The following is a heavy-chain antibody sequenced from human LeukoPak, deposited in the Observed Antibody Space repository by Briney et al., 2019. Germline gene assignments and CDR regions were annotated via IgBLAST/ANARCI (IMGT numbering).Heavy chain of an antibody. V-gene: IGHV3-21*01. J-gene: IGHJ4*02. D-gene: IGHD2-2*01. CDR3: ARGTYCSSTSCPFDY. Sequence: GGSLRLSCAASGFTFSSYSMNWVRQAPGKGLEWVSSISSSSSYIYYADSVKGRFTISRDNAKNSLYLQMNSLRAEDTAVYYCARGTYCSSTSCPFDYWGQGTLATVSS. CDR2: ISSSSSYI. CDR1: GFTFSSYS.